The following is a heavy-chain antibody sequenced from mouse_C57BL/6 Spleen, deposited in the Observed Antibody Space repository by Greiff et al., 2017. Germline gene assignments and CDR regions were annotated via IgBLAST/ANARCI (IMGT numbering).Heavy chain of an antibody. CDR1: GFTFSDYG. CDR2: ISSGSSTI. Sequence: EVKVEQSGGGLVKPGGSLKLSCAASGFTFSDYGMHWVRQAPEKGLEWVAYISSGSSTIYYADTVKGRFTISRDNAKNTSFLQMTRLRAEDTAMYYCARTVEGVWGKGTTVTVSS. CDR3: ARTVEGV. D-gene: IGHD1-1*01. J-gene: IGHJ1*03. V-gene: IGHV5-17*01.